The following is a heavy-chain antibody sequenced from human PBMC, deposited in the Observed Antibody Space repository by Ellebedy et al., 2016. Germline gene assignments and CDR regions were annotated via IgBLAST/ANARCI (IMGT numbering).Heavy chain of an antibody. CDR2: ISHQATFK. CDR3: AKGFFDEFDYGMDV. CDR1: GFPFRDYA. D-gene: IGHD3-3*01. Sequence: GESLKISXTASGFPFRDYAMYWVRKAPGKGLEWVAVISHQATFKYFGDSVRGRSAISRDNFKSTLYLQMNSMRSEDTAIYDCAKGFFDEFDYGMDVWGRGTTVTVSS. J-gene: IGHJ6*02. V-gene: IGHV3-30*18.